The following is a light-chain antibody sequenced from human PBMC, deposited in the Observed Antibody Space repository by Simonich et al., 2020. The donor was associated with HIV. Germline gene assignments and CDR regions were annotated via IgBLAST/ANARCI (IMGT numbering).Light chain of an antibody. Sequence: DIVMTQTPLSLSVTPGQTASMSCKSSQSLLHSDGKTYLYWYLQKSGQSPQLLMYKVSNRFSGVPDRFSGSGSGTDFTLKNSRVEAEDVGVYYCMQSVQLPWTFGQGTKVEIK. CDR3: MQSVQLPWT. CDR2: KVS. J-gene: IGKJ1*01. CDR1: QSLLHSDGKTY. V-gene: IGKV2D-29*02.